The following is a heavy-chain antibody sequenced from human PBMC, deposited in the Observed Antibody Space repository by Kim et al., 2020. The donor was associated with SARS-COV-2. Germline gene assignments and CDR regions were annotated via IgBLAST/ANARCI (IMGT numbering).Heavy chain of an antibody. CDR2: IRGDGNEK. CDR3: TRSGGSDLDY. CDR1: GFPFSNYW. D-gene: IGHD3-16*01. Sequence: GGSLRLSCVASGFPFSNYWMSWVRKTPGKGLEWVANIRGDGNEKYYVDSVNGRFTISRDNAKNSLYLQMNSLRAEDTAVYHCTRSGGSDLDYWGQGALVTVSS. J-gene: IGHJ4*02. V-gene: IGHV3-7*01.